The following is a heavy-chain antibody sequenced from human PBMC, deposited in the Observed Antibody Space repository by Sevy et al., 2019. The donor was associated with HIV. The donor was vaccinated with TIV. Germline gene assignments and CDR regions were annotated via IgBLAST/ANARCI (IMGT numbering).Heavy chain of an antibody. J-gene: IGHJ3*02. CDR1: GFTFRNHA. CDR3: AKSYSGSYYIPYDAFDM. V-gene: IGHV3-30-3*02. Sequence: GGSLRLSCVTSGFTFRNHAMHWVRQAPGNGLEWVAVISSDGAIKYYADSVKGRFTFSRDNSKSTLYLQMNSLRPEDTAMYYCAKSYSGSYYIPYDAFDMWGQGTMVTVSS. D-gene: IGHD1-26*01. CDR2: ISSDGAIK.